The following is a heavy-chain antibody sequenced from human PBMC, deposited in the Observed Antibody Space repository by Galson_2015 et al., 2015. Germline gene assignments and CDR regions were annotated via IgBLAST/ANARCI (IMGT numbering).Heavy chain of an antibody. V-gene: IGHV3-23*01. CDR1: GLSVSNSY. CDR2: ISGSGGIT. D-gene: IGHD3-10*01. Sequence: ALLLCCAASGLSVSNSYISWVRQAPGEGLEWVSGISGSGGITYYADSVKGRFTISRDNSKNTLYLQMNSLRGEDTAVYYCAKERSWEYYYGSGDYWGQGTLVIVSS. J-gene: IGHJ4*02. CDR3: AKERSWEYYYGSGDY.